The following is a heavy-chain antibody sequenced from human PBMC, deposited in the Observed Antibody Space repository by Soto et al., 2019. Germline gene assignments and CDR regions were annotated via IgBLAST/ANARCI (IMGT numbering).Heavy chain of an antibody. CDR3: TGEVASGY. J-gene: IGHJ4*02. Sequence: QVQLVESGGGVVQPGRSLRLSCAVSGFTVSTYGMHWVRQAPGKGLEWVAVISRDGGTKFYADSVKGRFTISKDNSRNTLFLEMNSLRSDDVAVYYCTGEVASGYGGQGTLVTVSS. D-gene: IGHD7-27*01. CDR2: ISRDGGTK. V-gene: IGHV3-30*03. CDR1: GFTVSTYG.